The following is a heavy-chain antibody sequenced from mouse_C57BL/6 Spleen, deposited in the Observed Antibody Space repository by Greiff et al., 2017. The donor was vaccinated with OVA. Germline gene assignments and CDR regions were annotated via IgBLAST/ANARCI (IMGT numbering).Heavy chain of an antibody. Sequence: QVQLQQSGAELARPGASVKLSCKASGYTFTSYGISWVKQRTGQGLEWIGEIYPRSGNTYYNEKFKGKATLTADKSSSTAYMELRSLTSEDSAVYFCARSPLITTVVADWYFDVWGTGTTVTVSS. V-gene: IGHV1-81*01. J-gene: IGHJ1*03. CDR3: ARSPLITTVVADWYFDV. CDR1: GYTFTSYG. CDR2: IYPRSGNT. D-gene: IGHD1-1*01.